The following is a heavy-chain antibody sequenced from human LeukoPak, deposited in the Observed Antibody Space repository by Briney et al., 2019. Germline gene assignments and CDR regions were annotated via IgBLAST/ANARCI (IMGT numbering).Heavy chain of an antibody. CDR2: MNPNSGNT. CDR3: ARGPKWTGSYYYFDY. CDR1: GYAFPSYD. D-gene: IGHD1-26*01. J-gene: IGHJ4*02. V-gene: IGHV1-8*01. Sequence: ASVKVSCKTSGYAFPSYDINWVRQATGQGLEWMGWMNPNSGNTGYTQKFQGRVTITRNTSITTAYMELSSLRSEDTAVYYCARGPKWTGSYYYFDYWGQGTLVTVSS.